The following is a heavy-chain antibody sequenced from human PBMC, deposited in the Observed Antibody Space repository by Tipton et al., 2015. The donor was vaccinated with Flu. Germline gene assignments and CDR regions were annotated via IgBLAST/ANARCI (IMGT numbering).Heavy chain of an antibody. Sequence: TLSLTCTVSGGSISSGDYYWSWIRQRPGKGLEWIGYIYHSGNTYYNPSLKSRVTISIDTSKNQFSLRLSSVTAADTAVYYCARSGAYNWNFIDPWGQGTLVTVSS. CDR2: IYHSGNT. J-gene: IGHJ5*02. CDR3: ARSGAYNWNFIDP. D-gene: IGHD1-7*01. CDR1: GGSISSGDYY. V-gene: IGHV4-31*03.